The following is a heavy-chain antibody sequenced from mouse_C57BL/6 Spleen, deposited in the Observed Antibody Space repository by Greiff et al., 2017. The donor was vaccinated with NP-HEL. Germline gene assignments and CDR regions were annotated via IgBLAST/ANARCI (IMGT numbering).Heavy chain of an antibody. CDR3: TTYGSSPAWFAY. D-gene: IGHD1-1*01. CDR1: GFNIKDDY. J-gene: IGHJ3*01. Sequence: VQLKQSGAELVRPGASVKLSCTASGFNIKDDYMHWVKQRPEQGLEWIGWIDPENGDTEYASKFQGKATITADTSSNTAYLQLSSLTSEDTAVYYCTTYGSSPAWFAYWGQGTLVTVSA. CDR2: IDPENGDT. V-gene: IGHV14-4*01.